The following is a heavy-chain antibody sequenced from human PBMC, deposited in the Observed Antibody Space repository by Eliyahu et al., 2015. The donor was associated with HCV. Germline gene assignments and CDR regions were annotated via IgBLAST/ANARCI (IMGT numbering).Heavy chain of an antibody. CDR3: ARVGRYCSSTSCYGPDAFDI. Sequence: QVQLVQSGAEVKKPGSSVKVSCKASGGTFSSYAINWVRQAPGQGLEWMGGIIPVFGTAKYAQKFQGSVTITADRSTSTAYMELSSLRSEDTAVYYCARVGRYCSSTSCYGPDAFDIWGQGTMVTVSA. CDR2: IIPVFGTA. D-gene: IGHD2-2*01. CDR1: GGTFSSYA. V-gene: IGHV1-69*06. J-gene: IGHJ3*02.